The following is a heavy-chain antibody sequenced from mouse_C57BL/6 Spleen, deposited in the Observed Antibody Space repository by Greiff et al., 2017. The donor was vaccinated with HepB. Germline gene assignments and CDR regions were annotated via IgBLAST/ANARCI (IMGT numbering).Heavy chain of an antibody. CDR3: ARHVEYYGTPFAY. V-gene: IGHV5-9*01. Sequence: EVMLVESGGGLVKPGGSLKLSCAASGFTFSSYTMSWVRQTPEKRLEWVATISGGGGNTYYPDSVKGRFTISRDNAKNTLYLQMSSLRSEDTALYYCARHVEYYGTPFAYWGQGTLVTVSA. CDR1: GFTFSSYT. J-gene: IGHJ3*01. D-gene: IGHD1-1*01. CDR2: ISGGGGNT.